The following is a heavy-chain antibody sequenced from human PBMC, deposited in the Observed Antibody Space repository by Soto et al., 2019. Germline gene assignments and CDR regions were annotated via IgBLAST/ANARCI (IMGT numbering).Heavy chain of an antibody. CDR3: LPQIVVVAAKAFDY. J-gene: IGHJ4*02. V-gene: IGHV3-48*01. D-gene: IGHD2-15*01. CDR1: GFTFSSYS. CDR2: ISSSSSTI. Sequence: GGSLRLSCSASGFTFSSYSMNWVRQAPGKGLEWASYISSSSSTIYYADSVKGRFTISRDNAKNSLYLQMNSLRAEDTAVYYCLPQIVVVAAKAFDYWGQGTLVTVSS.